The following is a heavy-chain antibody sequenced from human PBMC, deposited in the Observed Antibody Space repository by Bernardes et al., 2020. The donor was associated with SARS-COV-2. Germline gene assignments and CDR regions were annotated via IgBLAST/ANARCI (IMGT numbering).Heavy chain of an antibody. D-gene: IGHD6-19*01. J-gene: IGHJ4*02. CDR1: GFTLRSYW. CDR3: SRDGSGWSRDV. V-gene: IGHV3-74*01. Sequence: GGSLRLSCAASGFTLRSYWMHWVRQAPGKGLVWVSRMNEDGPITNHADSVRGRFTISRDIAKNTLYLQMTNVRADDTGVYYCSRDGSGWSRDVWGQGTLGTVSS. CDR2: MNEDGPIT.